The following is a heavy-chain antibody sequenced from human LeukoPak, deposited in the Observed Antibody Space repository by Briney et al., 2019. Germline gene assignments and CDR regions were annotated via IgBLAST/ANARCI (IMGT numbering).Heavy chain of an antibody. V-gene: IGHV4-59*01. CDR1: SDSISGYY. J-gene: IGHJ4*02. CDR3: AREKYGGSNDY. D-gene: IGHD1-26*01. CDR2: IYYSGST. Sequence: SETLPLTCAVSSDSISGYYWSWIRQPPGKGLEWIGYIYYSGSTKYNPSLKSRVTISVDTSKNQFSLRLSSVTAADTAMYYCAREKYGGSNDYWGQGTLVTVSS.